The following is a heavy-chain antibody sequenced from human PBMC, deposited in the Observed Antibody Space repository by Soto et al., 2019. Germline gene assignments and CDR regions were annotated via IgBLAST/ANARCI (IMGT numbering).Heavy chain of an antibody. V-gene: IGHV2-5*02. CDR2: IFWDDDK. J-gene: IGHJ1*01. Sequence: QITLKESGPTVVNPTQTLTLTCTFSGFSLSTSGVGVGWIRQPPGKALEWLALIFWDDDKRFSPSLKSRLTITKDTSENQEVLTMTNVDPVDTATYYCTHGNRYFQHWGQGTLVTVSS. CDR1: GFSLSTSGVG. CDR3: THGNRYFQH.